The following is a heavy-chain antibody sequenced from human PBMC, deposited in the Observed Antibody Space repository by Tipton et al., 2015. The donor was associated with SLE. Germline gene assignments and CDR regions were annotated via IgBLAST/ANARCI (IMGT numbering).Heavy chain of an antibody. D-gene: IGHD2-15*01. Sequence: TLSLICTVSGGSISSYYWSWIRQPPGKGLEWIGYIYYSGSTNYNPSLKSRVTISVDTSKNQFSLKLSSVTAADTAVYYCARGYCSGGSCHGGYNWFDPWGQGTLVTVSS. J-gene: IGHJ5*02. CDR2: IYYSGST. CDR1: GGSISSYY. CDR3: ARGYCSGGSCHGGYNWFDP. V-gene: IGHV4-59*08.